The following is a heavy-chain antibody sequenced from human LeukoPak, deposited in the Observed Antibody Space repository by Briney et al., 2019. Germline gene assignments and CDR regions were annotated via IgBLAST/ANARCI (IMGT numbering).Heavy chain of an antibody. V-gene: IGHV3-23*01. CDR3: AKEYFDWLLYLDY. CDR1: GFTFSSYG. CDR2: ISGSGGST. Sequence: GGTLRLSCAASGFTFSSYGMSWVRQAPGKGLEWDSAISGSGGSTYYADSVKGRFTISRDNSKNTLYQQMNSLRAEDTAVYYCAKEYFDWLLYLDYWGQGTLVTVSS. J-gene: IGHJ4*02. D-gene: IGHD3-9*01.